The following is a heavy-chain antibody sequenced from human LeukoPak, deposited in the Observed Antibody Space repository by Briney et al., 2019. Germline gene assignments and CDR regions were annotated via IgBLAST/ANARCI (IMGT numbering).Heavy chain of an antibody. V-gene: IGHV3-53*01. D-gene: IGHD2-2*01. J-gene: IGHJ4*02. Sequence: GGSLRLSCAASGFTFSSYAMSWVRQAPGKGLEWVSVIYSGGSTYYADSVKGRFTISRDNSKNTLYLQMNSLRAEDTAVYYCAIYCSSTSCYPDFDYWGQGTLVTVSS. CDR3: AIYCSSTSCYPDFDY. CDR2: IYSGGST. CDR1: GFTFSSYA.